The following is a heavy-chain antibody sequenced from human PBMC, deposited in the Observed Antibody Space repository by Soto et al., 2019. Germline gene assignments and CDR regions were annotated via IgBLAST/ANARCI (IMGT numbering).Heavy chain of an antibody. CDR3: GRSNGDDCYSPFDY. CDR2: ITKNGRNK. V-gene: IGHV3-30*03. D-gene: IGHD2-8*01. J-gene: IGHJ4*02. Sequence: QVQLVESGGGVVQPGGSLRLSCAASGFTFSNYAMHWVRQAPGKGLEWVADITKNGRNKDYADSVKGRLAISRDNTKNTLELQMNSMSVEDTAIYYCGRSNGDDCYSPFDYWGQGTLVTFSS. CDR1: GFTFSNYA.